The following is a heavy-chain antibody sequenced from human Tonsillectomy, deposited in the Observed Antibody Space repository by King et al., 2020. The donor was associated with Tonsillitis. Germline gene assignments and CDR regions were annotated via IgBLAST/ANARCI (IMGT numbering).Heavy chain of an antibody. CDR2: IYSGGSK. V-gene: IGHV3-66*01. Sequence: VQLVESGGGVVQPGGSLRISCAASGFTVSNNYMTWVRQAPGKGLEWVSVIYSGGSKKYEDTLNGRYTISRDNSKNTMYLQMSSLRAEDTGVYYCAVVWGSSNAFDIWGQGTMVTVSS. D-gene: IGHD3-16*01. CDR3: AVVWGSSNAFDI. CDR1: GFTVSNNY. J-gene: IGHJ3*02.